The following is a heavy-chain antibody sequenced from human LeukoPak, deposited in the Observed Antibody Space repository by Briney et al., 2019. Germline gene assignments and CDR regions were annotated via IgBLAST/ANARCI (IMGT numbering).Heavy chain of an antibody. V-gene: IGHV3-23*01. CDR2: ISGSGGST. CDR3: ARLYYYDSSGYLTGDDH. J-gene: IGHJ4*02. CDR1: GFTFSSYA. D-gene: IGHD3-22*01. Sequence: GGSLRLSCAASGFTFSSYAMSWVRQAPGKGLEWVSAISGSGGSTYYADSVKGRFTISRDNSKNTLYLQMNSLRAEDTAVYYCARLYYYDSSGYLTGDDHWGQGTLVTVSS.